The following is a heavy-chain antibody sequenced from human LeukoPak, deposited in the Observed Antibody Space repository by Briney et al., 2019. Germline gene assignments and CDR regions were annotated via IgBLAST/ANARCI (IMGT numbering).Heavy chain of an antibody. D-gene: IGHD6-13*01. V-gene: IGHV4-34*01. CDR3: ARAASRGYSSSWYGDYYYYYGMDV. CDR1: GGSFSGYY. J-gene: IGHJ6*02. Sequence: SETLSLTCAVYGGSFSGYYWSWIRQPPGKGLEWIGEINHSGSTNYNPSLKSRVTISVDTSKNQFSLKLSSVTAADTAVYYCARAASRGYSSSWYGDYYYYYGMDVWGQGTTVTVSS. CDR2: INHSGST.